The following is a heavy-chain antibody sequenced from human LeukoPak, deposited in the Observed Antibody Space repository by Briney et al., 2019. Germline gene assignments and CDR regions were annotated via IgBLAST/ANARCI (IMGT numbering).Heavy chain of an antibody. CDR3: ARMPCSGGSCYLDY. Sequence: PVKVSCKASGGTFSSYAISWVRQAPGQGLEWMGRIIPILGIANYAQKFQGRVTITADKSTSTAYMELSSLRSEDTAVYYCARMPCSGGSCYLDYWGQGTLVTVSS. D-gene: IGHD2-15*01. CDR1: GGTFSSYA. V-gene: IGHV1-69*04. CDR2: IIPILGIA. J-gene: IGHJ4*02.